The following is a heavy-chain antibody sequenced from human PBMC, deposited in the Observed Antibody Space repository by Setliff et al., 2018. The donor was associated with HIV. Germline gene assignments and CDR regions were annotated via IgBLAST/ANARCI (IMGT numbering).Heavy chain of an antibody. CDR2: SDPEDGET. V-gene: IGHV1-24*01. Sequence: VASVKVSCKVSGYTLTELSRHWVRQAPGKGLEWMGGSDPEDGETIYAQKFQGRVTMTEDTSTDTAYMELSSLRSEDTAVYYCATFDPFYYDSSGYPRAFDIWGQGTMVTVSS. CDR3: ATFDPFYYDSSGYPRAFDI. J-gene: IGHJ3*02. CDR1: GYTLTELS. D-gene: IGHD3-22*01.